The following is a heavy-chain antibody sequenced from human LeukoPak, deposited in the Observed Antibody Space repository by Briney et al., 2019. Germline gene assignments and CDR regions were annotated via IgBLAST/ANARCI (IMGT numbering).Heavy chain of an antibody. CDR2: ISYDGNNK. V-gene: IGHV3-30-3*01. CDR1: GFTFSSYA. CDR3: ARGYDYYYYGMDV. D-gene: IGHD5-12*01. Sequence: HGGSLRLSCAASGFTFSSYAMYWVRQAPGTGLEWVAVISYDGNNKYYADSVKGRFTISRDNSKNTLYLQMNSLRAEDTAVYYCARGYDYYYYGMDVWGQGTTVTVSS. J-gene: IGHJ6*02.